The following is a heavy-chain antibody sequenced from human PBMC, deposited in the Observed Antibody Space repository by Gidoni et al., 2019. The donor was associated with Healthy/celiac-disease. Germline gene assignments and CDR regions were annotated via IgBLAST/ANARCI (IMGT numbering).Heavy chain of an antibody. D-gene: IGHD2-2*02. CDR1: GFTFSSYD. CDR3: ARGCCSSTSCDTRVGCMDV. V-gene: IGHV3-13*01. Sequence: EVQLVESGGGLVQPGGSLRLSCAASGFTFSSYDMHWVRQATGKGLEWVSAIGTAGDTYYPGSVKGRFTISRENAKNSLYLQMNSLRAGDTAVYYCARGCCSSTSCDTRVGCMDVWGQGTTVTVSS. CDR2: IGTAGDT. J-gene: IGHJ6*02.